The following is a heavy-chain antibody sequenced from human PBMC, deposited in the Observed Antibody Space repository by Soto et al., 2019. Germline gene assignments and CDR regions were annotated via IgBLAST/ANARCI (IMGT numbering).Heavy chain of an antibody. Sequence: GASVKVSCKASGYTFTSYGISWVRQAPGQGLEWMGWISAYNGNTNYAQKLQGRVTMTTDTSTSTAYMELRSLRSDDTAVYYCARDHPGAAAGVSLLRYFDYWGQGTLVTVSS. CDR1: GYTFTSYG. V-gene: IGHV1-18*01. CDR2: ISAYNGNT. CDR3: ARDHPGAAAGVSLLRYFDY. J-gene: IGHJ4*02. D-gene: IGHD6-13*01.